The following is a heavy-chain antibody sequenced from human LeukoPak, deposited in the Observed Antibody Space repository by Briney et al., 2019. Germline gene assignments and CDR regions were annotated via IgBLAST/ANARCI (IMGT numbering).Heavy chain of an antibody. Sequence: GGSLRLSCAASGLTFSSYAMSWVRQAPGKVLEWVSSISGSGGSTYYADSMKGRFTISRDNSKNTLYLQMNSLRVEDTAVYYCAKDLRSSSGWYPTFDYWGQGTLVTVSS. J-gene: IGHJ4*02. CDR2: ISGSGGST. D-gene: IGHD3-22*01. V-gene: IGHV3-23*01. CDR3: AKDLRSSSGWYPTFDY. CDR1: GLTFSSYA.